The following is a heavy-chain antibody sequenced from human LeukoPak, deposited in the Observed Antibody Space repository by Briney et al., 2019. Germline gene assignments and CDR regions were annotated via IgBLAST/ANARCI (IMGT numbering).Heavy chain of an antibody. CDR2: IYYGGST. Sequence: SSETLSLTCTVSGGSVSSGSYYWSWIRQPPGKGLEWIGYIYYGGSTNYNPSLKSRVTISVDTSKNQFSLKLSSVTAADTAVYYCATDQSGIYYIYWGQGTLVTVSS. V-gene: IGHV4-61*01. J-gene: IGHJ4*02. CDR1: GGSVSSGSYY. D-gene: IGHD1-26*01. CDR3: ATDQSGIYYIY.